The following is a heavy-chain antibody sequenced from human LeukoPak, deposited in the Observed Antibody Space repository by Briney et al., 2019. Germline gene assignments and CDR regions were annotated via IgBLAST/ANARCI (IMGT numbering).Heavy chain of an antibody. CDR1: GCSFTSYW. Sequence: GEAPKISCKGSGCSFTSYWIGWVRQMPGEGLEWMGIIYPGDSDTRYSPSFQGQVTISADKSITTAHLQWSSLDAADTAMYYCARHRGSWFGDPRLDYWGQGTLVTVSS. D-gene: IGHD3-10*01. V-gene: IGHV5-51*01. CDR2: IYPGDSDT. J-gene: IGHJ4*02. CDR3: ARHRGSWFGDPRLDY.